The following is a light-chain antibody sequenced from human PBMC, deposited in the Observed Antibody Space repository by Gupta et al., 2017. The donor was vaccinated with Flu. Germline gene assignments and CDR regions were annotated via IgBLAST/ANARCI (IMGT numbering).Light chain of an antibody. CDR3: SSYTTSSTVV. CDR1: SSDVAGYNF. J-gene: IGLJ2*01. CDR2: EVS. Sequence: QSALTQPASVSGSPGQSITISCTGTSSDVAGYNFVSWYQQHSGKAHKLMIYEVSNRPSGVSSRFSATKAGNTASLTXSXHQAEDXADYYYSSYTTSSTVVFGGGTKLTVL. V-gene: IGLV2-14*01.